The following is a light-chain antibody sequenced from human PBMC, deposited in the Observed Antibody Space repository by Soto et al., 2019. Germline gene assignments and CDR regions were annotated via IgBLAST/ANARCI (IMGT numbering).Light chain of an antibody. CDR1: SSNIGSGT. CDR2: SNS. Sequence: QSVLTQPPSASATPGQRVTISCSGSSSNIGSGTVNWYQHLPGTAPKLLIYSNSQRPSGVPDRFSGSESGTSASLAISGLQSEDEADYYCAAWDDSLNGVVFGGGTNDRP. V-gene: IGLV1-44*01. J-gene: IGLJ2*01. CDR3: AAWDDSLNGVV.